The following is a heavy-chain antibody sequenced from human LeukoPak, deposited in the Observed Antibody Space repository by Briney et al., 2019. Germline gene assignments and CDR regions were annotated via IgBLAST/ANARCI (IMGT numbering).Heavy chain of an antibody. J-gene: IGHJ4*02. D-gene: IGHD3-9*01. Sequence: GESLKISCKGSGYIFISYWIGWVRQMPGKGLEWMGIIYPGDSDTRYSPSFQGQVTISADKSISTAYLQWSSLKASDTAMYYCARHLTYYDILTGYYPPYYFDYWGQGTLVTVSS. CDR2: IYPGDSDT. CDR3: ARHLTYYDILTGYYPPYYFDY. V-gene: IGHV5-51*01. CDR1: GYIFISYW.